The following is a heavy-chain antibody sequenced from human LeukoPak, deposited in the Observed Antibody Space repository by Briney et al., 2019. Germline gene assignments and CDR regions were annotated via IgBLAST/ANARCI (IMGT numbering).Heavy chain of an antibody. D-gene: IGHD3-3*01. CDR3: ARVIPPGSLEWLLGWFDP. CDR1: GGTLSSYA. CDR2: IIPIFGTA. Sequence: ASVKVSCKASGGTLSSYAISWVRQAPGQGLEWMGGIIPIFGTANYAQKFQGRVTITADESTSTAYMELSSLRSEDTAVYYCARVIPPGSLEWLLGWFDPWGQGTLVTVSS. V-gene: IGHV1-69*01. J-gene: IGHJ5*02.